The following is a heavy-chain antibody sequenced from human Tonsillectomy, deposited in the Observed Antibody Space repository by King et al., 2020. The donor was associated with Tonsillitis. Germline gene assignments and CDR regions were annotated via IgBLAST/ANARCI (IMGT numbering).Heavy chain of an antibody. CDR1: GFTFDDYA. CDR3: AKSERDYCDYYYFDY. J-gene: IGHJ4*02. Sequence: VQLVESGGGLVQPGRSLRLSCAASGFTFDDYAMHWVRQAPGKGLEWVSGISWNSGSIGYADSVKGRFTISRDNAKNSLYQQMNSLRAEDTALYYCAKSERDYCDYYYFDYWGQGTLVTVSS. D-gene: IGHD4-17*01. V-gene: IGHV3-9*01. CDR2: ISWNSGSI.